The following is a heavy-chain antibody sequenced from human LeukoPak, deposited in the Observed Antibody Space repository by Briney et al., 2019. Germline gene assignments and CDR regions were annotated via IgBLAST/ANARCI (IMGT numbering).Heavy chain of an antibody. Sequence: ASVKVSCKASGGTFSSYAISWVRQAPGQGLEWMGGIIPIFGTANYAQKFQGRVTITTDESTSTAYMELSSLRSEDTAVYYCARPRGIAAAGLPFDYWGQGTLVTVSS. V-gene: IGHV1-69*05. D-gene: IGHD6-13*01. CDR3: ARPRGIAAAGLPFDY. CDR1: GGTFSSYA. CDR2: IIPIFGTA. J-gene: IGHJ4*02.